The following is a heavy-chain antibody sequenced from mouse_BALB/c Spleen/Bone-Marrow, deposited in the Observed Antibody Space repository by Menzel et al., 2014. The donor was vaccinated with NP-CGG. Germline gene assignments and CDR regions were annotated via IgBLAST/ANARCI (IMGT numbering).Heavy chain of an antibody. Sequence: EVQLQQSGAELVKPGASVKLSCTVSGFNIKDTYMHWVKQRPEQGLEWIGRIDPANGNTKYDPKFQGKATITADTSSNTAYLQLSSLTSEAAAVYYCASYRYGLYIDDLGAGTTVTVTS. CDR1: GFNIKDTY. J-gene: IGHJ1*01. V-gene: IGHV14-3*02. CDR2: IDPANGNT. CDR3: ASYRYGLYIDD. D-gene: IGHD2-14*01.